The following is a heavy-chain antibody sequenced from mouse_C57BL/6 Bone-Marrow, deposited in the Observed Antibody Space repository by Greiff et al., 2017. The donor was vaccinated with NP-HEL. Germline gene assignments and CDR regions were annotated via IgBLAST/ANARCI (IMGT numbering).Heavy chain of an antibody. Sequence: EVQRVESGPGLVKPSQSLSLTCSVTGYSITSGYYWNWIRQFPGNKLEWMGYISYDGSNNYNPSLKNRISITRDTSKNQFFLKLNSVTTEDTATYYCAREVLRGAMDYWGQGTSVTVSS. CDR2: ISYDGSN. J-gene: IGHJ4*01. V-gene: IGHV3-6*01. CDR1: GYSITSGYY. CDR3: AREVLRGAMDY.